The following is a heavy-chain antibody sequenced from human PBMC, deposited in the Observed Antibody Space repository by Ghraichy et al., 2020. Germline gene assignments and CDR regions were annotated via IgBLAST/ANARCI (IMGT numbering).Heavy chain of an antibody. CDR1: GVSVSLYS. V-gene: IGHV4-59*02. D-gene: IGHD4-17*01. CDR2: ISDSGNT. Sequence: SETLSLTCSVSGVSVSLYSCNWIRQSPGKGLEWIAFISDSGNTKYNPSLESRVTITLDTSKNQFSLRLSSVTPADTAMYFCATATVTSDPEFFHPWGQGALVTGSS. J-gene: IGHJ1*01. CDR3: ATATVTSDPEFFHP.